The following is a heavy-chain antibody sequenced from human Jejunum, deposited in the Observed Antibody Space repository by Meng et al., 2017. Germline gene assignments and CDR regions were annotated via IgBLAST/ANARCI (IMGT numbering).Heavy chain of an antibody. D-gene: IGHD3-16*01. CDR2: ITPSSGGT. J-gene: IGHJ4*02. CDR1: GYSFTDYY. V-gene: IGHV1-2*06. CDR3: ATDLYDYVWGSLGY. Sequence: QLLIVQSCADVKKPGASVKVFCKASGYSFTDYYIHWVRQAPGQGLEWMGRITPSSGGTVHAQKFQGRVTMTRDTSINTAYLELSSLRSDDTAFYYCATDLYDYVWGSLGYWGQGTLVTVSS.